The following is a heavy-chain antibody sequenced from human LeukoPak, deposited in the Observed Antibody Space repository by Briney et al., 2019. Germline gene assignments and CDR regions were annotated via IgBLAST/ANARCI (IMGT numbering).Heavy chain of an antibody. CDR2: ISHSGST. CDR1: GGSFSGYY. J-gene: IGHJ4*02. V-gene: IGHV4-34*01. CDR3: ARESHRSGGY. D-gene: IGHD6-19*01. Sequence: ASETLSLTCAVYGGSFSGYYWSWIRQPPGKGLEWIGEISHSGSTNYNPSLKSRVTISVDTSKNQFSLKLSSATAADTAVYYCARESHRSGGYWGQGTLVTVSS.